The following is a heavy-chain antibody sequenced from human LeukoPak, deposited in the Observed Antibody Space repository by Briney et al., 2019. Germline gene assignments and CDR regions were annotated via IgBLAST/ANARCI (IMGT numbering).Heavy chain of an antibody. J-gene: IGHJ5*02. CDR3: AKAFQVTTGWFDP. D-gene: IGHD4-17*01. Sequence: GGSLRLSCAASGFTFDDYAMHWVRQAPGKGLEWVSGISWNNGSIGYADSVKGRFTISRDNAKNFLYLQMNSLRAEDTALYYCAKAFQVTTGWFDPWGQGTLVTVSS. V-gene: IGHV3-9*01. CDR2: ISWNNGSI. CDR1: GFTFDDYA.